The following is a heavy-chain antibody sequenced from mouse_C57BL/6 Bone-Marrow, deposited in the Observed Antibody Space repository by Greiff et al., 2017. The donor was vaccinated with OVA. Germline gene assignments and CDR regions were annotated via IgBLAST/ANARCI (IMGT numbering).Heavy chain of an antibody. CDR3: ARSLHQRQLKLL. Sequence: VQLQQSGAELARPGASVKLSCKASGYTFTSYGISWVKQRTGQGLEWIGEIYPRSGNTYYNEKFKGKATLTADKSSSTAYMELRSLTSEDSAVYFGARSLHQRQLKLLWGQGTTLTVSS. CDR2: IYPRSGNT. CDR1: GYTFTSYG. V-gene: IGHV1-81*01. D-gene: IGHD3-2*02. J-gene: IGHJ2*01.